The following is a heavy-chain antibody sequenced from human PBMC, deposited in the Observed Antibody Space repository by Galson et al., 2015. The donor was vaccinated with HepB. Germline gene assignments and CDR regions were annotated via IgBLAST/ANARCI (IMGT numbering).Heavy chain of an antibody. CDR1: GFTFSSYS. CDR3: ARGRFLEWSNPYYYYYMDV. J-gene: IGHJ6*03. D-gene: IGHD3-3*01. Sequence: SLRLSCAASGFTFSSYSMNWVRQAPGKGLEWVSSISSSSSYIYYADSVKGRFTISRDNAKNSLYLQMNSLRAEDTAVYYCARGRFLEWSNPYYYYYMDVWGKGTTVTVSS. CDR2: ISSSSSYI. V-gene: IGHV3-21*01.